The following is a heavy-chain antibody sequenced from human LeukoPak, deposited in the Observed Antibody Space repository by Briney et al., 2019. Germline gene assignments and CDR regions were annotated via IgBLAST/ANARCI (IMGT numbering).Heavy chain of an antibody. CDR2: INHSGST. CDR3: ARVMTTVTTGSGGMDV. CDR1: GGSISSGGYY. Sequence: SETLSLTCTVSGGSISSGGYYWSWIRQPPGKGLEWIGEINHSGSTNYNPSLKSRVTISVDTSKNQFSLKLSSVTAADTAVYYCARVMTTVTTGSGGMDVWGQGTTVTVSS. J-gene: IGHJ6*02. V-gene: IGHV4-39*07. D-gene: IGHD4-11*01.